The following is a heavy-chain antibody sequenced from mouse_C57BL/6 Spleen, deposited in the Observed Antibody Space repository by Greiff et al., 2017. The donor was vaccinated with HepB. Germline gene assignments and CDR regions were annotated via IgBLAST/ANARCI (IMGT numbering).Heavy chain of an antibody. Sequence: EVQGVESGPGMVKPSQSLSLTCTVTGYSITSGYDWHWNRHFPGNKLEWMGYISYSGSTNYNPSLKSRISITHDTSKNHFFLKLNSVTTEDTATYYGERANHGNQGTMDYWGQGTSVTVSS. V-gene: IGHV3-1*01. CDR1: GYSITSGYD. J-gene: IGHJ4*01. D-gene: IGHD2-1*01. CDR3: ERANHGNQGTMDY. CDR2: ISYSGST.